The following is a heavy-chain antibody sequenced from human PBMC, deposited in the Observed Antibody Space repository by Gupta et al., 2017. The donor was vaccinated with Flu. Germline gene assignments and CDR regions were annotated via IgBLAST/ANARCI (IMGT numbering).Heavy chain of an antibody. D-gene: IGHD6-6*01. Sequence: QVQLVQSGAEVKKPGSSVKVSCKAAGGPFSSYAISWVRQAPGQGLEWMGGISPIFGTATYAQKFQGRVTITADESTSTAYMELSSLRSEDTAVYYCARASSSRDAFDIWGQGTMVTVSS. CDR3: ARASSSRDAFDI. J-gene: IGHJ3*02. V-gene: IGHV1-69*01. CDR2: ISPIFGTA. CDR1: GGPFSSYA.